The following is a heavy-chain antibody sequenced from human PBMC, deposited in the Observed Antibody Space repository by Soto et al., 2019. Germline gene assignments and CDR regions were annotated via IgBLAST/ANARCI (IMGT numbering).Heavy chain of an antibody. CDR1: GYTFTSYY. V-gene: IGHV1-46*01. D-gene: IGHD3-22*01. CDR3: ARDSFLPTYYYDSSGYYTLPY. Sequence: ASVKVSCKASGYTFTSYYMHWVRQAPGQGLEWMGIINPSGGSTGYAQKFQGRVTMTRDTSTSTVYMELSSLRSEDTAVYYCARDSFLPTYYYDSSGYYTLPYWGQGTLVTVSS. J-gene: IGHJ4*02. CDR2: INPSGGST.